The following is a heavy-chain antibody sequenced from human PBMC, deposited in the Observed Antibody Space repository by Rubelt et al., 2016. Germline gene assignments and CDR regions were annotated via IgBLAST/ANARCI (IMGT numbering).Heavy chain of an antibody. Sequence: QVQLVESGGGVVQPGRSLRLSCAASGFTFSSYAMHWVRQAPGKGLEWVAVISYDGSNKYYADSVKGRFTISRDNSKNTLYLQMNSLRAEDTAVYYCARDPTMIVVVMGYFDYWGQGTLVTVSS. D-gene: IGHD3-22*01. V-gene: IGHV3-30*04. CDR1: GFTFSSYA. CDR2: ISYDGSNK. J-gene: IGHJ4*02. CDR3: ARDPTMIVVVMGYFDY.